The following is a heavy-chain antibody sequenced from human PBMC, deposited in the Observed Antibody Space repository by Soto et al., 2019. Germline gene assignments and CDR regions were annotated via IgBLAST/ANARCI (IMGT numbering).Heavy chain of an antibody. J-gene: IGHJ4*02. CDR2: IYYSGST. CDR3: ASTPRGGILRYYFDY. CDR1: GGSISSSSYY. Sequence: QLQLQESGPGLVKPSETLSLTCTVSGGSISSSSYYWGWIRQPPGKGLEWIGSIYYSGSTYYNPSLKSRVTISVDTSKNQFSLKLSSVTAADTAVYYCASTPRGGILRYYFDYWGQGTLVTVSS. D-gene: IGHD6-13*01. V-gene: IGHV4-39*01.